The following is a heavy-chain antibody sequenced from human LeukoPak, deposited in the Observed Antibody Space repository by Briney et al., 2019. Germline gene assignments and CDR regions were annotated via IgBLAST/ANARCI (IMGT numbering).Heavy chain of an antibody. Sequence: SVKVSCKASGYTFSSYAISWVRQAPGQGLEWMGGIIPIFGTANYAQKFQGRVTITADESTSTAYMELSSLRSEDTAVYYCARSPTYSSSSPFDYWGQGTLVTVSS. D-gene: IGHD6-13*01. CDR3: ARSPTYSSSSPFDY. CDR1: GYTFSSYA. J-gene: IGHJ4*02. CDR2: IIPIFGTA. V-gene: IGHV1-69*13.